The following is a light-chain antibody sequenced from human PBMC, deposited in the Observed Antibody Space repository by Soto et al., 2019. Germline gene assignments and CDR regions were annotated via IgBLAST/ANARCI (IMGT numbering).Light chain of an antibody. Sequence: DIQMTQSPSSLSASVGDRVTITCQASQDISNYLNWYQQKPGKAPKLLIYDASNLETGVPSRFSGSGYGTDFTFTISSLQPEDIATYYCQQYDNLPFTFGPRTKVDIK. V-gene: IGKV1-33*01. CDR1: QDISNY. CDR3: QQYDNLPFT. J-gene: IGKJ3*01. CDR2: DAS.